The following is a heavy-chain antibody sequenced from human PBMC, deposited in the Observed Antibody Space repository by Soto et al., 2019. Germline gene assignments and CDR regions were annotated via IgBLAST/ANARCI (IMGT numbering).Heavy chain of an antibody. D-gene: IGHD6-6*01. CDR1: GYRFTSYW. CDR2: IYPADSDT. J-gene: IGHJ4*02. Sequence: PGESLKISCKGSGYRFTSYWIGLVRQMPGKGLEWVGIIYPADSDTRYSPSFQGQVTISVDKSISTAYLQWSSLKASDSAMYYCARRPEYSSSVYFDYWGQGTLVTVSS. V-gene: IGHV5-51*01. CDR3: ARRPEYSSSVYFDY.